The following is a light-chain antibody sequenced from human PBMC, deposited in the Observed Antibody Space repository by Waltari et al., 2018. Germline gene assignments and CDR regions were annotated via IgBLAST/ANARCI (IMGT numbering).Light chain of an antibody. CDR2: DVA. J-gene: IGLJ2*01. CDR1: SNDVGGYKY. CDR3: CSYAGRSTVV. V-gene: IGLV2-11*01. Sequence: QSALTQPRSVSGSPGQSVTIPCTGTSNDVGGYKYVSWYQQHPGKAPKVMIYDVAKRPSGVPDRFSGSKSGNTASLTISGLQAEDEADYYCCSYAGRSTVVFGGGTKLTVL.